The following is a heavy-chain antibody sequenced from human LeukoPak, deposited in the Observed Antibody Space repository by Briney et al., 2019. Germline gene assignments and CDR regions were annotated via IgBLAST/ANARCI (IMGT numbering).Heavy chain of an antibody. J-gene: IGHJ4*02. D-gene: IGHD3-10*01. CDR1: GGSFSGYY. Sequence: SETLSLTCAVYGGSFSGYYWSWIRQPPGKGLEWIGEINHSGSTNYNPSLKSRVTISVDTSKNQFSLKLSSVTAADTAVYYCARVHYGSGSYYFDYWGQGTLVTVSS. CDR2: INHSGST. CDR3: ARVHYGSGSYYFDY. V-gene: IGHV4-34*01.